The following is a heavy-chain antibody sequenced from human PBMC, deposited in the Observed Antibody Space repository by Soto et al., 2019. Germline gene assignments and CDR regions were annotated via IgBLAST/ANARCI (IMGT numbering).Heavy chain of an antibody. CDR2: IYPGDSDT. D-gene: IGHD6-19*01. CDR1: GYSFTSYW. Sequence: GESLKISCKGSGYSFTSYWIGWVRQMPGKGLEWMGIIYPGDSDTRYSPSFQGQVTISADKSINTAYLQWSSLKASDPAMYYCARMGTTQISSGWFDYWGQGTLVTVSS. V-gene: IGHV5-51*01. CDR3: ARMGTTQISSGWFDY. J-gene: IGHJ4*02.